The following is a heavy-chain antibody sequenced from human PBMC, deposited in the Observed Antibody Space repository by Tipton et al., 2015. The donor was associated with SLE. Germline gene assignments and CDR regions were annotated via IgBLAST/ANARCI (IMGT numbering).Heavy chain of an antibody. J-gene: IGHJ3*02. V-gene: IGHV1-2*02. CDR3: ARDLDYYGSGSYHDAFDI. Sequence: QSGAEVKKPGASVKVSCKASGYTFTSSDINWVRQAPGQGLEWMGWIIPNSGGTNYAQNFQGRVTMTRDTSISTAYMELIRLRSDDTAVYYCARDLDYYGSGSYHDAFDIWGQGTMVTVSS. D-gene: IGHD3-10*01. CDR2: IIPNSGGT. CDR1: GYTFTSSD.